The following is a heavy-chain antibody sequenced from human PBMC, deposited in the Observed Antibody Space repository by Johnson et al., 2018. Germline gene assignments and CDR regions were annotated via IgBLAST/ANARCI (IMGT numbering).Heavy chain of an antibody. J-gene: IGHJ4*02. D-gene: IGHD5-18*01. CDR1: GFTFSSYT. CDR3: ARENGYGNYFDY. V-gene: IGHV3-21*01. CDR2: ISAVSTYI. Sequence: EVQLVETGGGLVKXGGSLRLSCAASGFTFSSYTMNWVRQAPGKGLEWVSSISAVSTYIYYADSVKGRFTISRDNAKNSFYLQMNSLRAEDTAVYYCARENGYGNYFDYWGQGTLVTVSS.